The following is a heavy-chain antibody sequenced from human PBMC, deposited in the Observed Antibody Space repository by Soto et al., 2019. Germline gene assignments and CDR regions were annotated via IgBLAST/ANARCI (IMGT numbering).Heavy chain of an antibody. V-gene: IGHV5-51*01. J-gene: IGHJ6*02. CDR3: ARPGYYDSKPLYGMDV. D-gene: IGHD3-22*01. Sequence: GESLKISCKGSGYSFTSYWIGWVRQMPGKGLEWMGIIYPGDSDTRYSPSFQGQVTISADKSISTAYLQWSSLKASDTAMYYCARPGYYDSKPLYGMDVWGQGTTVTVSS. CDR2: IYPGDSDT. CDR1: GYSFTSYW.